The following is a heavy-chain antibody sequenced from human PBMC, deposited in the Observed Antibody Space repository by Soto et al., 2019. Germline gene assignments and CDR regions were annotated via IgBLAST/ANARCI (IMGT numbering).Heavy chain of an antibody. CDR2: IDWDDDK. CDR1: GFSLSTSGMC. D-gene: IGHD1-7*01. Sequence: PTLVNPTQTLTLTCTFSGFSLSTSGMCVSWIRQPPGKALEWLALIDWDDDKYYSTSLKTRLTISKDTSKNQVVLTMTNIDPMDTATYYCARCELELHGMDVWGQGTTVTVSS. V-gene: IGHV2-70*01. J-gene: IGHJ6*02. CDR3: ARCELELHGMDV.